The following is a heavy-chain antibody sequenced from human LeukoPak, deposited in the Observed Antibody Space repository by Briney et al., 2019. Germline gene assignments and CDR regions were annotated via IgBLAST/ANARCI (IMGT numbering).Heavy chain of an antibody. D-gene: IGHD2-21*02. V-gene: IGHV3-48*03. CDR1: EFIFSNYD. CDR2: ISSSGSTI. Sequence: GGSLRLSCAASEFIFSNYDMNWVRQAPGKGLEWLSYISSSGSTIYYADSVKGRFTISRDNAKNSLYLQMNSLRAEDTAVYYCARARGAFCGGDCYSESYYFDYWGQGTLVAVSS. J-gene: IGHJ4*02. CDR3: ARARGAFCGGDCYSESYYFDY.